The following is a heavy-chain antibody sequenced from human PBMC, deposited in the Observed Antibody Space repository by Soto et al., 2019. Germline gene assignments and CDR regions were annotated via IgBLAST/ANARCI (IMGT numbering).Heavy chain of an antibody. Sequence: PGGSLRLSCAASGFTVSSNYMSWVRQAPGKGLEWNSINYSDGNTYYADSVKCRFTISRDNSKNTLYLQMNSLGAEDTAVYYCARDFVVGGPTINYYYGMDVWGQGT. CDR1: GFTVSSNY. CDR2: NYSDGNT. CDR3: ARDFVVGGPTINYYYGMDV. V-gene: IGHV3-66*01. J-gene: IGHJ6*02. D-gene: IGHD1-26*01.